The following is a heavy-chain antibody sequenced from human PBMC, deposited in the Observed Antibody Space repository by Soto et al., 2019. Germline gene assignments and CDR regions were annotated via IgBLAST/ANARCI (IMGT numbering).Heavy chain of an antibody. J-gene: IGHJ6*02. CDR2: INHSGST. V-gene: IGHV4-34*01. Sequence: QVQLQQWGAGLLKPSETLSLTCAVYGGSFSGYYWSWIRQPPGKGLEWIGEINHSGSTNYNPSLKSRVTISVDTSQNHFSLKLSSVTAADTAVYYCARWVTVTTYYYGMDVWGQGTTVTVSS. D-gene: IGHD4-4*01. CDR3: ARWVTVTTYYYGMDV. CDR1: GGSFSGYY.